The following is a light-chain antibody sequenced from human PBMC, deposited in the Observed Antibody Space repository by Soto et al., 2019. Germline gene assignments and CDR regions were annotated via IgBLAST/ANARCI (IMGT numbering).Light chain of an antibody. CDR2: DAS. J-gene: IGKJ2*01. CDR1: QSVSIS. CDR3: QQRSNWPRT. V-gene: IGKV3-11*01. Sequence: EIVLTQSPATLSLSPGERATLSCRASQSVSISLAWYQQKPGQAPRLLIYDASNRATGIPARFSGSVSGTDFILTISSLEPEDFAVYYCQQRSNWPRTFGQGTKLEIK.